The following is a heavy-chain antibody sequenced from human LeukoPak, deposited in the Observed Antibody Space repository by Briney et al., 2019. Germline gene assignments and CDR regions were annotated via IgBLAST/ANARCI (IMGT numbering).Heavy chain of an antibody. CDR3: ARGRATSGLNDAFDI. J-gene: IGHJ3*02. D-gene: IGHD1-26*01. CDR1: GYTFTGYY. Sequence: ASVKVSCKASGYTFTGYYMHWVRQAPGQGLEWMGWINPNSGGTNYAQKFQGWVTMTRDTSISTAYMELSRLRSDDTAVYYCARGRATSGLNDAFDIWGQGTMVTVSS. CDR2: INPNSGGT. V-gene: IGHV1-2*04.